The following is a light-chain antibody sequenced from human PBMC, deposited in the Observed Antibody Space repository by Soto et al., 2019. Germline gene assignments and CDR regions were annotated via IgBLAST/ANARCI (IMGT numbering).Light chain of an antibody. CDR3: VHDYPYPRT. J-gene: IGKJ1*01. CDR2: AAS. V-gene: IGKV1-6*01. CDR1: QDIKND. Sequence: AIQVTQSPSSLSASVGDRVTITCRASQDIKNDLGWYQQTPVKSPKLLIYAASTVESGVQSRFSGSGSGTDFTLTIRSLQPEDSGTYYCVHDYPYPRTFGQGTTVES.